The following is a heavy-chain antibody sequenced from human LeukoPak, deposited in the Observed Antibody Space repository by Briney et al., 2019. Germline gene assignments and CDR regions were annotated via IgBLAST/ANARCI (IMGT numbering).Heavy chain of an antibody. Sequence: SETLSLTCTVSGGSISSSSYYWGWLRQPPGKGLEWIGSIYYSGSTYYNPSLKSRVTISVDTSKNQFSLKLSSVTAADTAVYYCARHNRGYSYGYAAPSPFDYWGQGTLVTVSS. CDR2: IYYSGST. J-gene: IGHJ4*02. D-gene: IGHD5-18*01. CDR3: ARHNRGYSYGYAAPSPFDY. CDR1: GGSISSSSYY. V-gene: IGHV4-39*01.